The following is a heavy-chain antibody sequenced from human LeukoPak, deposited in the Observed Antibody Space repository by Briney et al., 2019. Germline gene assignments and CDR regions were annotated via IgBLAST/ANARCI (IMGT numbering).Heavy chain of an antibody. V-gene: IGHV3-30*03. CDR1: GFTFSSYG. CDR3: ARGPDYDILADYFDY. CDR2: ISHDGSNK. D-gene: IGHD3-9*01. J-gene: IGHJ4*02. Sequence: GGSLRLSCAASGFTFSSYGMNWVRQAPGKGLEWVAVISHDGSNKFYADSVRGRFTISRDNSKNTLFLQMNSLRPEDTAVYYCARGPDYDILADYFDYWGQGTLVTVSS.